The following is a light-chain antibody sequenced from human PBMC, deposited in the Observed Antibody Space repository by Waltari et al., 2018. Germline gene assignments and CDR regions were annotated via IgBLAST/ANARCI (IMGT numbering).Light chain of an antibody. CDR3: QQSYSLYT. CDR2: AAS. J-gene: IGKJ2*01. CDR1: QSISSY. Sequence: DIQMTQSPSSLSASVGDRVTITCRASQSISSYLNWYQQKPGKAPKILIYAASSLQSGGPSRFSGSGSGTDFTLTISSLQTEDFATYYCQQSYSLYTFGQGTKLEIK. V-gene: IGKV1-39*01.